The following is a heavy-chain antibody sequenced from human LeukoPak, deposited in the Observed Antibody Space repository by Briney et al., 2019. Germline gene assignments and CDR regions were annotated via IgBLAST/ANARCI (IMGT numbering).Heavy chain of an antibody. CDR3: AIRYSGSYNDY. Sequence: SETLSLTCAVSGGSISSSNWWSWVRQPPGKGLEWIGEIYHSGSTNYNPSLKSRVTISADKSISTAYLQWSSLKASDTAMYYCAIRYSGSYNDYWGQGTLVTVSS. D-gene: IGHD1-26*01. V-gene: IGHV4-4*02. CDR2: IYHSGST. CDR1: GGSISSSNW. J-gene: IGHJ4*02.